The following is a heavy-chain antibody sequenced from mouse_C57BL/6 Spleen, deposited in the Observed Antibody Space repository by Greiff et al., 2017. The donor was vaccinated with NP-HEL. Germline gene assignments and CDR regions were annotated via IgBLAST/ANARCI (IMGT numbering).Heavy chain of an antibody. CDR1: GYTFTDYY. V-gene: IGHV1-19*01. CDR2: INPYNGGT. D-gene: IGHD2-4*01. CDR3: ARRGYYDYDEDFAY. Sequence: VQLQQSGPVLVKPGASVKMSCKASGYTFTDYYMNWVKQSHGKSLEWIGVINPYNGGTSYNQKFKGKATLTVDKSSSTAYMELNSLTSEDSAVYYCARRGYYDYDEDFAYWGQGTLVTVSA. J-gene: IGHJ3*01.